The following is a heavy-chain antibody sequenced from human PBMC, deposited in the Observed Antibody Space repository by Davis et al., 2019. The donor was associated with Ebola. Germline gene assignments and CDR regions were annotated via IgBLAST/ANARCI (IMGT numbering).Heavy chain of an antibody. J-gene: IGHJ4*02. V-gene: IGHV3-7*03. CDR1: GFTFSSYW. CDR2: IKQDGSEK. D-gene: IGHD6-19*01. CDR3: AKQKGSSGWYEVDN. Sequence: GESLKISCAASGFTFSSYWMSWVRQAPGKGLEWVANIKQDGSEKYYVDSVKGRFTISRDNSKNTLYVQMNSLRAEDTAVYYCAKQKGSSGWYEVDNWGQGTLVTVSS.